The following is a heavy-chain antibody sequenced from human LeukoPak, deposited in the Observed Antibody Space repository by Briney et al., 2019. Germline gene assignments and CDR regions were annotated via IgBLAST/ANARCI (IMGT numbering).Heavy chain of an antibody. J-gene: IGHJ4*02. V-gene: IGHV3-30-3*01. CDR3: AKVPSYYYDSSGYYFDY. CDR2: ISYDGSNK. CDR1: GFTFSSYA. Sequence: GGSLRLSCAASGFTFSSYAMHWVRQAPGKGLEWVAVISYDGSNKYYADSVKGRFTISRDNSKNTLYLQMKSLRAEDTAVYYCAKVPSYYYDSSGYYFDYWGQGTLVTVSS. D-gene: IGHD3-22*01.